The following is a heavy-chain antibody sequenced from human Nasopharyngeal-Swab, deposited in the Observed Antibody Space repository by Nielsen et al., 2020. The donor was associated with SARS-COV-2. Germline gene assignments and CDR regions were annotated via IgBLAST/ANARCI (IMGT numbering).Heavy chain of an antibody. Sequence: SETLSLTCAVSGGSISSSNWWSWVRQPPGKGLEWIGEIYHSGSTNYNPSLTSRVTITVDKSKNQFSLKLSSVTAADTAVYYCARDFGWGKRYGYNSDYYYYYMDVWGKGTTVTVSS. V-gene: IGHV4-4*02. CDR1: GGSISSSNW. CDR2: IYHSGST. CDR3: ARDFGWGKRYGYNSDYYYYYMDV. D-gene: IGHD5-24*01. J-gene: IGHJ6*03.